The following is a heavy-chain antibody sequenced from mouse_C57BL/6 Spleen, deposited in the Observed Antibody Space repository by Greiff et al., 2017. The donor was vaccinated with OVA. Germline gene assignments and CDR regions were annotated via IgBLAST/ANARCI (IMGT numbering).Heavy chain of an antibody. D-gene: IGHD1-1*01. CDR2: ISSGGSYT. CDR3: ARGVTTVVEEGYYFDY. V-gene: IGHV5-6*01. J-gene: IGHJ2*01. Sequence: EVQRVESGGDLVKPGGSLKLSCAASGFTFSSYGMSWVRQTPDKRLEWVATISSGGSYTYYPDSVKGRFTISRDNAKNTLYLQMSSLKSEDTAMYYCARGVTTVVEEGYYFDYWGQGTTLTVSS. CDR1: GFTFSSYG.